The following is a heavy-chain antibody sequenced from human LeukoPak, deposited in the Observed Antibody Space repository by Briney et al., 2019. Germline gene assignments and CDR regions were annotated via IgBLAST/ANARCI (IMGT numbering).Heavy chain of an antibody. CDR2: INAGNGNT. V-gene: IGHV1-3*01. CDR3: ARVPPAGPTQFGVL. D-gene: IGHD6-13*01. CDR1: GYTYTSYA. J-gene: IGHJ4*02. Sequence: ASVKVSCKASGYTYTSYAMHWVRQAPGQRLEWMGWINAGNGNTKYSQKFQGRVTITRDTSASTAYMELSSLRSEDTAVYYCARVPPAGPTQFGVLWGQGTLVTVSS.